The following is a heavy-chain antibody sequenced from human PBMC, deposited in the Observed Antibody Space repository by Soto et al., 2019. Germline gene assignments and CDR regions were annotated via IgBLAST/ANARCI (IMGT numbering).Heavy chain of an antibody. CDR3: ASNTRYDPPDY. V-gene: IGHV3-23*01. D-gene: IGHD3-16*01. CDR2: ISVSGGST. CDR1: GFTFSSYA. J-gene: IGHJ4*02. Sequence: GGSLRLSCAASGFTFSSYAMSWVRQAPGKGLAWVSGISVSGGSTYYADSMKGRFTISRDNSKNTLYLQMNSLRAEDTAVYYGASNTRYDPPDYWGQATLVTVSS.